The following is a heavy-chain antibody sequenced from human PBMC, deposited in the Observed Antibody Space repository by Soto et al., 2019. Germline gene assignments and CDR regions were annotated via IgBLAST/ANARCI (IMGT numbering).Heavy chain of an antibody. CDR1: GYTFTSYD. Sequence: QVQLVQSGAEVKKPGASVKVSCKASGYTFTSYDINWVRQATGQGLEWMGWMNPNRGNTGYAQKLQSRVTMTRTTSISTGYMELSSLRSDYTAVYYCASSPYYSDYYGMDVCGQGTTVIVSS. CDR2: MNPNRGNT. CDR3: ASSPYYSDYYGMDV. J-gene: IGHJ6*02. V-gene: IGHV1-8*01. D-gene: IGHD3-16*01.